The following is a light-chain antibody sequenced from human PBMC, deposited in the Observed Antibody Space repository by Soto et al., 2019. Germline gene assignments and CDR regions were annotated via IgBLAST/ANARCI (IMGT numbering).Light chain of an antibody. V-gene: IGKV1-5*03. CDR3: QQYNSYSIT. CDR1: QGISSW. J-gene: IGKJ5*01. CDR2: KAS. Sequence: DIQITQSPSTLSASVGDRVTITCRASQGISSWLAWYQQKPGKAPKLLIYKASSLESGVPSRFSGSGSGTEFTLTISSLQPDDFATYYCQQYNSYSITFGQGTRLEIK.